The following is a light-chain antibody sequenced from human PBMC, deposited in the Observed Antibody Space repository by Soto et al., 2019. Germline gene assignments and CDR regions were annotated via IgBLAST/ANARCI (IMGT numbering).Light chain of an antibody. CDR2: AAS. V-gene: IGKV1-39*01. J-gene: IGKJ5*01. CDR3: QQSYSTLSIT. Sequence: DIQMTQSPSPLSASVGDRVTITCRASESIGRHLNWYQQKPGKAPKLLIYAASSLQNGVPSRFRGGGSGTDFTLTISNLQPEDFATYFCQQSYSTLSITFGQGTRLEIK. CDR1: ESIGRH.